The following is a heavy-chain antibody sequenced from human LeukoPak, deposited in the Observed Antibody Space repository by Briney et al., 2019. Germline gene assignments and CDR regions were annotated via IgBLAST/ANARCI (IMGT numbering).Heavy chain of an antibody. J-gene: IGHJ5*02. CDR2: INHSGST. V-gene: IGHV4-39*07. CDR3: ARGRLLRLERPLSP. D-gene: IGHD1-1*01. Sequence: SETLSLTCTVSGGSISSSSYYWSWIRQPPGKGLEWIGEINHSGSTNYNPSLKSRVTISVDTSKNQFSLKLSSVTAADTAVYYCARGRLLRLERPLSPWGQGTLVTVSS. CDR1: GGSISSSSYY.